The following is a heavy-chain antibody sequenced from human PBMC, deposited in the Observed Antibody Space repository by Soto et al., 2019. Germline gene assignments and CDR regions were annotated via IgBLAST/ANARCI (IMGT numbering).Heavy chain of an antibody. Sequence: QVQLVQSGAEVKKPGASVKVSCKAYDYYFPGYNIHWVRQAPGQGLEWMGWINPNSGVTTYAQKFQGRVTLPRDTSISTAYLEVRRLRSDDTAVYYCATIHRRSTSRGSDFDPWGQGTQVTVSS. J-gene: IGHJ5*02. CDR2: INPNSGVT. V-gene: IGHV1-2*02. D-gene: IGHD2-2*01. CDR1: DYYFPGYN. CDR3: ATIHRRSTSRGSDFDP.